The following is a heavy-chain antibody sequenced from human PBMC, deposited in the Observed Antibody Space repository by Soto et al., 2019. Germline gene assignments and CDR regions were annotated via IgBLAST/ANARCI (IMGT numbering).Heavy chain of an antibody. V-gene: IGHV4-39*01. J-gene: IGHJ4*02. D-gene: IGHD2-2*01. Sequence: SETLSLTCTVSNFSVLTSIYYWAWIRQPPGKGLEWVGTVYYTGTTYYNPSLQSRVTISIDTSKNQFSLNLNSVTAADTAVYYCARNWNLALVPAAYFDSWGQGTLVTGLL. CDR3: ARNWNLALVPAAYFDS. CDR1: NFSVLTSIYY. CDR2: VYYTGTT.